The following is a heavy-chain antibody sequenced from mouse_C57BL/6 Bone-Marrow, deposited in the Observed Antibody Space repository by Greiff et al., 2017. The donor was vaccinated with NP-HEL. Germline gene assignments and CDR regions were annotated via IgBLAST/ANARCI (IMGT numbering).Heavy chain of an antibody. CDR3: AREDYYGSSYVFFAY. CDR2: IDPSDSYT. V-gene: IGHV1-50*01. CDR1: GDTFTSYW. D-gene: IGHD1-1*01. J-gene: IGHJ3*01. Sequence: VQLQQPGAELVKPGASLKLSCKASGDTFTSYWMQWVKQRPGQGLEWIGEIDPSDSYTNYNQKFKGKATLTVDTSSSTAYMQLSRLTSEDSAVYYCAREDYYGSSYVFFAYWGQGTLVTVSA.